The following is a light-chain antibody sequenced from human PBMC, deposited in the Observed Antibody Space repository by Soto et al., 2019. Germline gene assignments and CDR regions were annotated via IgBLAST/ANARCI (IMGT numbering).Light chain of an antibody. CDR3: QQYNSYQCT. V-gene: IGKV1-5*03. CDR1: QSISSW. J-gene: IGKJ3*01. Sequence: DIPMTQSPSTLSASVGDRVKITCRASQSISSWLAWYQQKPGKAPKLLIYKASSLASGVPSRFSGSGSGTEFTLTISSLQPDHFATYYCQQYNSYQCTFGPGTKVDIK. CDR2: KAS.